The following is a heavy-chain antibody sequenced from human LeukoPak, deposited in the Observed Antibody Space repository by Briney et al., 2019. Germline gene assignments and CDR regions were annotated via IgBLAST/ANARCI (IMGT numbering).Heavy chain of an antibody. Sequence: SSETLSLTCTVSGGSISSYYWGWIRQPPGKGLEWIGSIYYSGSTYYNPSLKSRVTISVDTSKNQFSLKLSSVTAADTAVYYCARPMVRGSGVDYWGQGTLVTVSS. V-gene: IGHV4-39*01. CDR2: IYYSGST. D-gene: IGHD3-10*01. J-gene: IGHJ4*02. CDR3: ARPMVRGSGVDY. CDR1: GGSISSYY.